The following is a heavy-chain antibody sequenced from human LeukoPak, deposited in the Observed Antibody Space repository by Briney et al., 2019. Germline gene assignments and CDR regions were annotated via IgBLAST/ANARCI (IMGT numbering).Heavy chain of an antibody. D-gene: IGHD5-12*01. CDR2: ISNGGGST. Sequence: GGSLRLSCAAAGFTFSSSGMSWVRQAPGKGLEWVSTISNGGGSTYYADSVKGRFTISRDNSKNTLHLQMNCLRAEDTAIYFCVYSGYFNYFDYWGQGTLVTVSS. CDR3: VYSGYFNYFDY. J-gene: IGHJ4*02. V-gene: IGHV3-23*01. CDR1: GFTFSSSG.